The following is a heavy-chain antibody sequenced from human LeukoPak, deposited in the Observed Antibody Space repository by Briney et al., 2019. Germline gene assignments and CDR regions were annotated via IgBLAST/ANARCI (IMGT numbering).Heavy chain of an antibody. V-gene: IGHV4-31*03. CDR2: IYYSGST. CDR3: AGTGVTYDAFDI. CDR1: GGSISSGGYY. J-gene: IGHJ3*02. D-gene: IGHD2-21*02. Sequence: SETLSLTCTVSGGSISSGGYYWSWIRQHPGKGLEWIGYIYYSGSTYYNPSLKSRVTISVDTSKNQFSLKLSSVTAADTAVYYCAGTGVTYDAFDIWGQGTMVTVSS.